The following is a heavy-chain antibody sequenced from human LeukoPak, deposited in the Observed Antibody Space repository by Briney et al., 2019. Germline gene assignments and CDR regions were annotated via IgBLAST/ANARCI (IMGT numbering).Heavy chain of an antibody. V-gene: IGHV4-59*01. D-gene: IGHD3-22*01. J-gene: IGHJ3*02. CDR3: ARSYDSSGYYYVRYAFDI. CDR1: GGSISSYY. Sequence: KPSETLSLTCTVSGGSISSYYWSWIRQPPGKGLEWIGCLYYSGNTNYNPSLKSRVTISVDTSKNQFSLKLSSVSAADTAVYYCARSYDSSGYYYVRYAFDIWGQGTMVTVSS. CDR2: LYYSGNT.